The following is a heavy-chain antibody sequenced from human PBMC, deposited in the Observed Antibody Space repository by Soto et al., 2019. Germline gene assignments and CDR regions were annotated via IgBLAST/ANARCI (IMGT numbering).Heavy chain of an antibody. J-gene: IGHJ6*02. Sequence: PGGSLRLSCAASGFTFSSYAMHWVRQAPGKGLEWVAVISYDGSNEYYAYSVEGRFTISIDNSKNTLYLQMNSLRAEDTALYYCARDAVPIVWWSNYYYYYGMDVWGQGTTVTVSS. CDR1: GFTFSSYA. D-gene: IGHD2-21*01. CDR3: ARDAVPIVWWSNYYYYYGMDV. CDR2: ISYDGSNE. V-gene: IGHV3-30-3*01.